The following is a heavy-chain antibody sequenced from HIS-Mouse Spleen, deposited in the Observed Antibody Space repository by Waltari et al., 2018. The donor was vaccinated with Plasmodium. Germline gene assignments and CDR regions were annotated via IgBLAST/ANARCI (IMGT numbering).Heavy chain of an antibody. Sequence: QVQLQQWGAGLLKPSETLSLTCAVYGGSFIGFYWSWLRPPQGKVPEWIGEINHSGSTNYNPSLKSRVTISVDTSKNQFSLKLSSVTAADTAVYYCASSGSGSYYYWGQGTLVTVSS. CDR1: GGSFIGFY. CDR2: INHSGST. V-gene: IGHV4-34*01. J-gene: IGHJ4*02. CDR3: ASSGSGSYYY. D-gene: IGHD3-10*01.